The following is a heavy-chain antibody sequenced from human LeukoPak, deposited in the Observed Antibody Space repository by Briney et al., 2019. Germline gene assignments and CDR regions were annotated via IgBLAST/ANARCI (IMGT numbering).Heavy chain of an antibody. V-gene: IGHV3-23*01. J-gene: IGHJ4*02. CDR1: GFTFSSYS. CDR3: AKTPDYYGSGSSSYIDC. CDR2: ISGSGGGT. D-gene: IGHD3-10*01. Sequence: GSLRLSCAASGFTFSSYSMSWVRQAPGEGLEWVSAISGSGGGTYYANSVKGRFTISRDNSRDTLYLQMNSLRAEDTALYLCAKTPDYYGSGSSSYIDCWGQGTLVSVSS.